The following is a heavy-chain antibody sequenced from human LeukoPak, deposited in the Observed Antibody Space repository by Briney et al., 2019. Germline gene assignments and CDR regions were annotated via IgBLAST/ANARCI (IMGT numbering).Heavy chain of an antibody. CDR3: ARDVAAAGTDAFDI. J-gene: IGHJ3*02. D-gene: IGHD6-13*01. Sequence: SETLSLTCTVSGGSISSYYWSWIRQPAGKGLEWLGRIYTSGSTNYNPSLKSRVTMSVDTSKNQFSLKLSSVTAADTAVYYCARDVAAAGTDAFDIWGQGTMVTVSS. CDR2: IYTSGST. CDR1: GGSISSYY. V-gene: IGHV4-4*07.